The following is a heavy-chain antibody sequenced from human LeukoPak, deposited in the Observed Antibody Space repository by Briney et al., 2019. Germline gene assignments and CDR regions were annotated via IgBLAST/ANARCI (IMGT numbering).Heavy chain of an antibody. D-gene: IGHD5-18*01. J-gene: IGHJ4*02. CDR2: IKPDSGAT. CDR1: GYTFTGHY. CDR3: ARPEYRYGYILDY. V-gene: IGHV1-2*02. Sequence: GASVKVSCKASGYTFTGHYIHWVRQAPGQGREWMGWIKPDSGATNYAQKFQGRVTMTRDTSISTAHMELNRLTSDDTAVYYCARPEYRYGYILDYWGQGTLVTVSS.